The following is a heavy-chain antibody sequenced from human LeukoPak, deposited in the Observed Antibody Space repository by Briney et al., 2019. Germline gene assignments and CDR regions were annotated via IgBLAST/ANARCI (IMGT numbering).Heavy chain of an antibody. D-gene: IGHD3-10*01. CDR1: GIPLSYYV. CDR2: LCGSGGGT. Sequence: GGSLRHSCAVSGIPLSYYVMIGVRPAPGKGGEWGAGLCGSGGGTNYADSVQGRLTIARDNAQNTLYLQLNSRRAEDRAVHFCAKRGVVGRVFLVGFHKEAYYYDSWGQGALVNVSS. J-gene: IGHJ4*02. V-gene: IGHV3-23*01. CDR3: AKRGVVGRVFLVGFHKEAYYYDS.